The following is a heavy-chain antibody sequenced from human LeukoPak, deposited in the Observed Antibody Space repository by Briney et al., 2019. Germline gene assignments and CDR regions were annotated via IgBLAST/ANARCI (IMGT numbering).Heavy chain of an antibody. CDR1: GFSLNTRGVG. D-gene: IGHD3-22*01. CDR2: IYWDDDR. V-gene: IGHV2-5*02. Sequence: SGPTLVNPTQTRTLTHPFCGFSLNTRGVGVGWIRQPPGRALEWLALIYWDDDRRYSPSLKSRLTITTDTSKNQVVITMTNMDPADTATYFCAHRKNSSDSSVFANWGQRTLVTVSS. CDR3: AHRKNSSDSSVFAN. J-gene: IGHJ4*02.